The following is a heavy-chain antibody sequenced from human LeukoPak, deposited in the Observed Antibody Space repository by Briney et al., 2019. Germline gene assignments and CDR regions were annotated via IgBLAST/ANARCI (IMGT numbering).Heavy chain of an antibody. J-gene: IGHJ5*02. D-gene: IGHD3-3*01. CDR1: GGSISSSNYY. CDR3: ARHDFWSDYSQITWFDP. V-gene: IGHV4-39*01. Sequence: PSETLSLTCTVSGGSISSSNYYWGWIRQPPGKGLEWIGSIYYSGNTYYHPSLKSRITIFLDTSKNQFSLNLSSVTAADTAVYYCARHDFWSDYSQITWFDPWGQGTLVTVSS. CDR2: IYYSGNT.